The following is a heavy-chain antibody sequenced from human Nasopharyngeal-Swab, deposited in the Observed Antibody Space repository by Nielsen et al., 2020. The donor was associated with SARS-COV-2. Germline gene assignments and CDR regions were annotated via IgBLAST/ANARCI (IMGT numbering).Heavy chain of an antibody. CDR3: AKSNDILTGYSFDY. Sequence: GGSLRLSCAAAGFTFSRDAMSSVRQPPGKGLEWVSAISGSGGSTYYADSVKGRFTISRDNSKNTLYLQMNSLRAEDTAVYYCAKSNDILTGYSFDYWGQGTLVTVSS. D-gene: IGHD3-9*01. CDR2: ISGSGGST. J-gene: IGHJ4*02. V-gene: IGHV3-23*01. CDR1: GFTFSRDA.